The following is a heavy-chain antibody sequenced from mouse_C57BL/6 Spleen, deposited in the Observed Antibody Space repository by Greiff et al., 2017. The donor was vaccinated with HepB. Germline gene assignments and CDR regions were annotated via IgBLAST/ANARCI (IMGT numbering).Heavy chain of an antibody. CDR3: ARDGKVPRYFDY. CDR2: IYPGDGDT. D-gene: IGHD2-1*01. Sequence: VQLQQSGAELVKPGASVKISCKASGYAFSSYWMNWVKQRPGKGLEWIGQIYPGDGDTNYNGKFKGKATLTADKSSSTAYMQLSSLTSEDSAVYFCARDGKVPRYFDYWGQGTTLTVSS. CDR1: GYAFSSYW. V-gene: IGHV1-80*01. J-gene: IGHJ2*01.